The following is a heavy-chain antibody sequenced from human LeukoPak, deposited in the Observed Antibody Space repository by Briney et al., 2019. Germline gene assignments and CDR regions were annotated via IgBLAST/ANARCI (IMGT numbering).Heavy chain of an antibody. J-gene: IGHJ4*02. CDR3: ARGADEWELPYFDY. D-gene: IGHD1-26*01. CDR2: TYYRSKWYN. Sequence: SQTLSLTCAISGDSVSSNSAAWNWIRQSPSRGLGWLGRTYYRSKWYNDYAVSVKCRITINPGTSKNQFSLQLNSVTPEDTAVYYCARGADEWELPYFDYWGQGTLVTVSS. V-gene: IGHV6-1*01. CDR1: GDSVSSNSAA.